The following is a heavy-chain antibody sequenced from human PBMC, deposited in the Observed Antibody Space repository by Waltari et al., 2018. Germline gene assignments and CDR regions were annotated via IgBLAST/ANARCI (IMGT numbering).Heavy chain of an antibody. D-gene: IGHD1-26*01. Sequence: QVQLVQSGAEVKKPGPSVRVSCKVPESTLTELSMHWVRQAPGKGLEWMGGFDPEDGETIYAQKFQGRVTMTEDTSTDTAYMELSSLRSEDTAVYYCATEGKMGGSYYWYFDLWGRGTLVTVSS. J-gene: IGHJ2*01. CDR1: ESTLTELS. V-gene: IGHV1-24*01. CDR3: ATEGKMGGSYYWYFDL. CDR2: FDPEDGET.